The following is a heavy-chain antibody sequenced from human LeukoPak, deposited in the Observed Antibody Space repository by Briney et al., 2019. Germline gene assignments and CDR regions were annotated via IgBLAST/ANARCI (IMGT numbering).Heavy chain of an antibody. J-gene: IGHJ3*01. CDR1: GGSLGSSNYY. CDR2: IYSSGST. D-gene: IGHD3-10*01. V-gene: IGHV4-39*07. Sequence: SETLSLTCTVSGGSLGSSNYYWGWIRQPPGKTLEWIGSIYSSGSTYFNPSLKSRVIIIIDTPKNHFSLTLSSVTAADTAVYYCARSDGYGLVGVWGQGTMVTVSS. CDR3: ARSDGYGLVGV.